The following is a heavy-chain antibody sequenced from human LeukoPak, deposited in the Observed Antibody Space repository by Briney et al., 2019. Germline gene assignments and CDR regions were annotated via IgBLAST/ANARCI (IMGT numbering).Heavy chain of an antibody. CDR3: STHPTSGF. V-gene: IGHV3-15*07. Sequence: PGGPLRLSCAASFSTFNKAWMNWVRQAPGKGLEWVGRIKSRADGGTTDYATPVKDRFTISRDDSENTAFLQMNSLKTEDTAIYYCSTHPTSGFWGQGTLVTVSS. J-gene: IGHJ4*02. CDR2: IKSRADGGTT. D-gene: IGHD2-15*01. CDR1: FSTFNKAW.